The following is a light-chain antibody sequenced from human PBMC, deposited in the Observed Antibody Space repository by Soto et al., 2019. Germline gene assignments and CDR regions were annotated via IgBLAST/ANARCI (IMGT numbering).Light chain of an antibody. J-gene: IGLJ2*01. Sequence: QSALTQPASVSGSPGQSITISCTGTSSDVGGYNYVSWYQQHPGKAPKLMIYEVSNRPAGVSNRFSGSKSGNTASLTISGIQAEDEADYYCISYTSSITLVVFGGGTKLTVL. CDR1: SSDVGGYNY. CDR2: EVS. V-gene: IGLV2-14*01. CDR3: ISYTSSITLVV.